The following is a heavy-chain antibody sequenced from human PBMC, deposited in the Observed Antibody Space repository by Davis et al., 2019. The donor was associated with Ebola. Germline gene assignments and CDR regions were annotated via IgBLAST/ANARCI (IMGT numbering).Heavy chain of an antibody. CDR2: ISGSGGST. Sequence: GGSLRLSCAASGFTFSSYSMSWVRQAPGKGLEWVSAISGSGGSTFYADSVKGRFAISRDNSKNTLYLQMNSLRAEDTAVYYCARVRWTSGYYFDYWGQGTLVTVSS. CDR3: ARVRWTSGYYFDY. V-gene: IGHV3-23*01. D-gene: IGHD3-22*01. J-gene: IGHJ4*02. CDR1: GFTFSSYS.